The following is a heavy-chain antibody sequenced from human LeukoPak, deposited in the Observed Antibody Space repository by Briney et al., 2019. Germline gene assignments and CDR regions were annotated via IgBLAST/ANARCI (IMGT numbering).Heavy chain of an antibody. D-gene: IGHD6-19*01. CDR3: VREGRSSGWYGPSYWFDP. Sequence: GASVKVSCKASGYTFTGYYMHWVRQAPGQGLEWMGWINPNSGGTNYAQKFQGRVTMTRDTSISAAYMELSRLRSGDTAVYYCVREGRSSGWYGPSYWFDPWGQGTLVTVSS. V-gene: IGHV1-2*02. CDR2: INPNSGGT. J-gene: IGHJ5*02. CDR1: GYTFTGYY.